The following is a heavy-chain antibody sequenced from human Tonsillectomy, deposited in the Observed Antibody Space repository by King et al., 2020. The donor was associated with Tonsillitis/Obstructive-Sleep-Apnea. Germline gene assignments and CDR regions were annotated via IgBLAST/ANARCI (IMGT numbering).Heavy chain of an antibody. D-gene: IGHD6-19*01. CDR2: IKSKTDGGTT. Sequence: VQLVESGGVLVKPGGSLRLSCAASGFSFSKAWMTWVCQAPGKGLDCVGRIKSKTDGGTTDYASPVKGRFTISRDDSKNTLYLQMNSLKTEETAVYYCTTDGQQWLGDGAFDIWGQGTMVTVSS. CDR1: GFSFSKAW. CDR3: TTDGQQWLGDGAFDI. J-gene: IGHJ3*02. V-gene: IGHV3-15*01.